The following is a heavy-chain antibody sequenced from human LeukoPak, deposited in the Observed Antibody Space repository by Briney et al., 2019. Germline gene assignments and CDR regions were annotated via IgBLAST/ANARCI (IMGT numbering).Heavy chain of an antibody. V-gene: IGHV3-74*01. CDR1: GFTFSSYW. CDR3: ARWDYYYYYGMDV. D-gene: IGHD3-16*01. CDR2: INSDGSST. Sequence: HSGGSLRLSCAASGFTFSSYWMHWVRQAPGKGLVWVSRINSDGSSTSYADSVKGRFTISRDNAKNTLYLQMNSLRAEDTAVYYCARWDYYYYYGMDVWGQGTTVTVSS. J-gene: IGHJ6*02.